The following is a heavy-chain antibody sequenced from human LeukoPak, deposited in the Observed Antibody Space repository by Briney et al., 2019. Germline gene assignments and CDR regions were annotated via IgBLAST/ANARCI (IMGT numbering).Heavy chain of an antibody. D-gene: IGHD3-3*01. CDR1: GGTFSSYA. CDR3: ARVIKDDFWDY. V-gene: IGHV1-69*04. CDR2: IIPILGIA. J-gene: IGHJ4*02. Sequence: GSSVKVSCKASGGTFSSYAISWVRQAPGQGLEWMGRIIPILGIANYAQKFQGRVTITADKSTSTAYMELSSLRSEDTAVYYCARVIKDDFWDYWGQGTLVTVSS.